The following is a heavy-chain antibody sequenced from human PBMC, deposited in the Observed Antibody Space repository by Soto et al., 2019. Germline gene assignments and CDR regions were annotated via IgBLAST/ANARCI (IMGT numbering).Heavy chain of an antibody. CDR2: SRNKANSYTT. Sequence: GGSLRLSCAVSGFTFSDHYMDWVRQAPGKGLEWVGRSRNKANSYTTEYAASVKGRFTISRDDSKNSLYLQMNSLKTEDTAVYYCARTPNSGYDPSDYWGQGTLVTVSS. J-gene: IGHJ4*02. D-gene: IGHD5-12*01. CDR3: ARTPNSGYDPSDY. CDR1: GFTFSDHY. V-gene: IGHV3-72*01.